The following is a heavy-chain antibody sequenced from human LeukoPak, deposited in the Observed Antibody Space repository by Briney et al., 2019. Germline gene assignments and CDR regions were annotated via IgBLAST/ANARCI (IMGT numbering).Heavy chain of an antibody. CDR3: ARDVGYSSGLGWFDP. D-gene: IGHD6-19*01. CDR1: GFTVSSNY. Sequence: GGSLRLSCAASGFTVSSNYMSWVRQAPGKGLEWVSVIYAGGRTYYGDSVKGRFTISRDNSKNTLYLQMNSLRAEDTAVYYCARDVGYSSGLGWFDPWGQGTLVTVSS. J-gene: IGHJ5*02. CDR2: IYAGGRT. V-gene: IGHV3-66*01.